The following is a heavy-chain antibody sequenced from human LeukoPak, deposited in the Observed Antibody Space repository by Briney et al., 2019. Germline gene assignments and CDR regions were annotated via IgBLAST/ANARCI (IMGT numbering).Heavy chain of an antibody. CDR3: TTWVRWLPKLGNYYYGMDV. J-gene: IGHJ6*02. CDR2: IKSKTDGGTT. V-gene: IGHV3-15*01. D-gene: IGHD3-10*01. Sequence: GGSLRLSCAASGFTFSNALMSWVRQAPGKRLEWVSRIKSKTDGGTTDYAAPVKGRFTISRDDSKNTLYLQMNSLKTEDTAVYYCTTWVRWLPKLGNYYYGMDVWGLGTTVTVSS. CDR1: GFTFSNAL.